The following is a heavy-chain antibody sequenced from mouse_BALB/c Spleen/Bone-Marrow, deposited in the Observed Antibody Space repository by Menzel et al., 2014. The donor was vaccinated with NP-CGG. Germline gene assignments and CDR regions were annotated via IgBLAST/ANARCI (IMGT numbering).Heavy chain of an antibody. V-gene: IGHV5-9-4*01. Sequence: EVQLQEYGGGLVKPGGSLKLSCAASGFTFSSYAMSWVRPSPGKRLEWVAEISTSGRYTYYPDTVAGRFTISRDNAKNTLFLEMNSLRSEDTAMYYCARDLLWYHTLDSWGQGTSVTVSS. CDR1: GFTFSSYA. J-gene: IGHJ4*01. D-gene: IGHD2-1*01. CDR3: ARDLLWYHTLDS. CDR2: ISTSGRYT.